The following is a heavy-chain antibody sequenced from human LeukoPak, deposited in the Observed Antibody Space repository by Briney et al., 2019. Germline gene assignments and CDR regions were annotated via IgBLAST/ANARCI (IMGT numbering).Heavy chain of an antibody. Sequence: SETLSLTCTVSGGSISSYYWSWIRQPPGKGLEWIGYIYYSGSTNYNPSLKSRVTISVDTSKNQFSLKLSSVTAADTAVYYCARDRGTWFSSVNWFDPWGQGTLVTVSS. CDR1: GGSISSYY. V-gene: IGHV4-59*01. J-gene: IGHJ5*02. CDR2: IYYSGST. D-gene: IGHD3-10*01. CDR3: ARDRGTWFSSVNWFDP.